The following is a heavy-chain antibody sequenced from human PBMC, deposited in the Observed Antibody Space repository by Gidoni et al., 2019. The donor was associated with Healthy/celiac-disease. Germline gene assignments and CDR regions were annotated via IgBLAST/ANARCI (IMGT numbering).Heavy chain of an antibody. D-gene: IGHD3-22*01. V-gene: IGHV3-30-3*01. CDR1: GFTFSSYA. CDR2: ISYDGSNK. CDR3: ARADTMIVVVTLDY. Sequence: QVQLVESGGGVVQPGRSLRLSCAASGFTFSSYAMHWVRQAPGKGLEWVAVISYDGSNKYYADSVKGRFTISRDNSKNTLYLQMNSLRAEDTAVYYCARADTMIVVVTLDYWGQGTLVTVSS. J-gene: IGHJ4*02.